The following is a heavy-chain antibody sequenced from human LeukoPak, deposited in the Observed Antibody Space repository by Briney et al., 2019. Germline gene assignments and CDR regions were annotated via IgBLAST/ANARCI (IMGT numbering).Heavy chain of an antibody. D-gene: IGHD6-19*01. CDR2: INHSGST. V-gene: IGHV4-34*01. J-gene: IGHJ5*02. Sequence: SETLSLTCAVYGGSFSGYYWSSIRQPPGKGVEWMGEINHSGSTNYNPSLKSRVTISVDTSKNQFSLKLSSVTAADTAVYYCARASGWYAGSWFDPWGQGTLVTVSS. CDR1: GGSFSGYY. CDR3: ARASGWYAGSWFDP.